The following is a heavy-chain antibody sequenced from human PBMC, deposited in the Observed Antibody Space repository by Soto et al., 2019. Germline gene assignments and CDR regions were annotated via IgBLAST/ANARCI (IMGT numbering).Heavy chain of an antibody. V-gene: IGHV3-74*01. CDR2: IKSDGSSI. D-gene: IGHD3-10*01. CDR3: ARGGFSGSGTYIQGDY. CDR1: GFTFSNYW. J-gene: IGHJ4*02. Sequence: EVQLVESGGGLVQPGGSLRISCAASGFTFSNYWMHWVRQVPGKGLVWVSRIKSDGSSISYADSVKGRFTISRENARNTLYLQMNSLRAEDAAVYYCARGGFSGSGTYIQGDYWGQGTLVTVSA.